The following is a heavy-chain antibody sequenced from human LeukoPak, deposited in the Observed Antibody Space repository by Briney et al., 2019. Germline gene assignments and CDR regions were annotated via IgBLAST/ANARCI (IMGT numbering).Heavy chain of an antibody. Sequence: PSETLSLTCTVSGYSISSGYYWGWIRQPPGKGLEWIGSIYHSGSTYYNPSLKSRVTISVDTSKNQFSLKLSSVTAADTAVYYCARLITMIVADAFDIWGQGTMVTVSS. V-gene: IGHV4-38-2*02. D-gene: IGHD3-22*01. CDR3: ARLITMIVADAFDI. J-gene: IGHJ3*02. CDR1: GYSISSGYY. CDR2: IYHSGST.